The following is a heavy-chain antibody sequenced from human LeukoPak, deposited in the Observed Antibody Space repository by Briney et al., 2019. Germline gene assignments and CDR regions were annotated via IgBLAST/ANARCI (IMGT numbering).Heavy chain of an antibody. D-gene: IGHD6-13*01. CDR1: GDSISNYY. V-gene: IGHV4-59*01. CDR2: IYYSGST. CDR3: ARGAAADDY. J-gene: IGHJ4*02. Sequence: PSETLSLTCAVSGDSISNYYWSWIRQPPGKGLEWIGYIYYSGSTNYNPSLKSRVTISVDTSKNQFSLKLNSVTAADTAVYYCARGAAADDYWGQGTLVTVSS.